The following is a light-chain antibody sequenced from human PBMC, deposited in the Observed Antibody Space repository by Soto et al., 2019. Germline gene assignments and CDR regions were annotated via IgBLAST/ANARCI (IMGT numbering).Light chain of an antibody. V-gene: IGKV3-15*01. J-gene: IGKJ3*01. Sequence: EIVMTQSPATLSVSPGERATLSCRASQSVSSNLAWYQQKPGQAPRLLIYGASTRATGIPARFSGSGSGTEFTLTISSLQSGDFAVYYCQQYTNWPLFTFGPGTKVDIK. CDR2: GAS. CDR1: QSVSSN. CDR3: QQYTNWPLFT.